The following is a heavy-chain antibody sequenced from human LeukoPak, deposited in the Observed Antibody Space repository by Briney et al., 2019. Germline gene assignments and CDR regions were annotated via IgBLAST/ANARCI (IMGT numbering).Heavy chain of an antibody. CDR1: GFTFSSYG. J-gene: IGHJ6*04. CDR2: IWYDGSNK. D-gene: IGHD2-15*01. Sequence: PGRSLRLSCAASGFTFSSYGMHWVRQAPGKGLEWVAVIWYDGSNKYYADSVKGRFTISRDNSKNTLYLQMSSLRAEDTAVYYCVKDPVVAATRGYYYGMDVWGKGTTVTVSS. V-gene: IGHV3-33*06. CDR3: VKDPVVAATRGYYYGMDV.